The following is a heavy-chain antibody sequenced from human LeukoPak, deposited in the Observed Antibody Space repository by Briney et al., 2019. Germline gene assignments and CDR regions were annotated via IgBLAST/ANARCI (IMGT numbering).Heavy chain of an antibody. CDR3: AKDREGDYCSTTSCYNHWYFDL. CDR2: ISNDGNTK. CDR1: GFTFSNYG. Sequence: GGSLRLSCAASGFTFSNYGFHWVRQAPGKGLEWVALISNDGNTKYYADSLKGRFTISRDNSTNSLYLQMNSLRVEDTAVYYCAKDREGDYCSTTSCYNHWYFDLWGRGTRVTVSS. D-gene: IGHD2-2*02. V-gene: IGHV3-30*18. J-gene: IGHJ2*01.